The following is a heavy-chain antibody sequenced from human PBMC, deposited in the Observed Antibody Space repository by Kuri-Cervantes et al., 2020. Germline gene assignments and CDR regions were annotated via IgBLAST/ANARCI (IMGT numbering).Heavy chain of an antibody. Sequence: GGSLRLSCAASGFTFSSYAMSWVRQAPGKGLEWVSAISGSGGSTYYADSVKGRFTISRDNSKNTLYLQMNSLRAEDTAVYYCAKEVPYYDFWSGYYRYGMDVWGQGTLVTVSS. CDR3: AKEVPYYDFWSGYYRYGMDV. J-gene: IGHJ6*02. V-gene: IGHV3-23*01. CDR1: GFTFSSYA. CDR2: ISGSGGST. D-gene: IGHD3-3*01.